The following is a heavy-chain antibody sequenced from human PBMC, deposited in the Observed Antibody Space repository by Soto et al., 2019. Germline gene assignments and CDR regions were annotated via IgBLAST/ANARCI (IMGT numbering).Heavy chain of an antibody. CDR2: IHYSGST. Sequence: QVQLQASGPGLVNPSETLSLTCTVSGGSINNYYWTWIRQSPGKGLEWIGYIHYSGSTKYNPSLQSRVIISVDMSKNQFSLKLSSVNAADTAVYYCARLPPLRDVGGYYYHAMDVWCQGTTVTVSS. J-gene: IGHJ6*02. V-gene: IGHV4-59*08. CDR3: ARLPPLRDVGGYYYHAMDV. D-gene: IGHD3-16*01. CDR1: GGSINNYY.